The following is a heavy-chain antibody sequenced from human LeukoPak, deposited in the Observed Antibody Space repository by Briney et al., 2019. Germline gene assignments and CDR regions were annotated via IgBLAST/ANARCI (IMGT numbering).Heavy chain of an antibody. Sequence: ASVKVSCTAAGYTFTGYYMFWVRQAPRQGLEWMGRINPNSGGTNYAQKFPGRVTMTRNTSISTDYMVLSKLRSDDAAVYYCERGYCSRGSCYSVENLFDPCHQATLVTVSS. CDR3: ERGYCSRGSCYSVENLFDP. CDR1: GYTFTGYY. D-gene: IGHD2-15*01. CDR2: INPNSGGT. V-gene: IGHV1-2*06. J-gene: IGHJ5*01.